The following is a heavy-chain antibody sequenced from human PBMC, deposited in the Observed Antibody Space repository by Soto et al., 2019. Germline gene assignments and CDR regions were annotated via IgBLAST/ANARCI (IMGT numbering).Heavy chain of an antibody. V-gene: IGHV3-21*01. CDR2: ISSSSSNI. CDR3: ASLIAAGARQAFDI. Sequence: PGGSLRLSCAASGFTISSCSMNWVRQAPGKGLEWVSSISSSSSNIYYAASVKGRFTISRDNAKNSLYMQMSRLRAEDTAVYYWASLIAAGARQAFDIWGQGTMVTVSS. CDR1: GFTISSCS. D-gene: IGHD6-6*01. J-gene: IGHJ3*02.